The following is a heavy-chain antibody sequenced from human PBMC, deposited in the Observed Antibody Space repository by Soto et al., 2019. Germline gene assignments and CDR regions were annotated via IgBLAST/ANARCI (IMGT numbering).Heavy chain of an antibody. V-gene: IGHV1-18*01. CDR2: ISAYNGST. CDR1: GYTFTSYG. Sequence: ASVKVSCKASGYTFTSYGISWVRQAPGQGLEWMGWISAYNGSTYYADSVKGRFTISRDNSKNTLYLQMNSLRAEDTAVYYCAREGGSYYYYYMDVWGKGTTVTVSS. CDR3: AREGGSYYYYYMDV. J-gene: IGHJ6*03.